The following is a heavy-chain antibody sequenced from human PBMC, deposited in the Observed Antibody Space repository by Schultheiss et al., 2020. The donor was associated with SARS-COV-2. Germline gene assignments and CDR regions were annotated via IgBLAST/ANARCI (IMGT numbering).Heavy chain of an antibody. J-gene: IGHJ4*02. CDR3: ARATMVRGVRVSLDY. CDR1: GFTFSSYW. Sequence: GESLKISCAASGFTFSSYWMHWVRQAPGKGLVWVSRINSDGSSTSYADSVKGRFTISRDNAKNTLYLQMNSLRAEDTAVYYCARATMVRGVRVSLDYWGQGALGTVSS. V-gene: IGHV3-74*01. D-gene: IGHD3-10*01. CDR2: INSDGSST.